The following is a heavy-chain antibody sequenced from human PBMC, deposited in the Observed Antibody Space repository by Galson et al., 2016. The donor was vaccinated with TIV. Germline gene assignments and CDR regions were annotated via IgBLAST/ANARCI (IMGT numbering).Heavy chain of an antibody. CDR1: GLTVSDNY. CDR2: IYSDGST. CDR3: AIDRRYCGNECYLYYYYGMDV. J-gene: IGHJ6*02. D-gene: IGHD2-21*01. Sequence: SLRLSCAASGLTVSDNYMIWVRQAPGKGLGWVSLIYSDGSTVCADSVEGRFTISRDNSKNTLYLQMNSLRAEDTAVYYCAIDRRYCGNECYLYYYYGMDVWGQGTTVTVSS. V-gene: IGHV3-66*02.